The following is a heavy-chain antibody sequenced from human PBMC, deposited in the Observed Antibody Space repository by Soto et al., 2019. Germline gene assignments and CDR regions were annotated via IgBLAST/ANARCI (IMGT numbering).Heavy chain of an antibody. CDR3: ARGVAGSGFDL. Sequence: SQTLSLTFAISGDSVSSNTAAWNWIRSSPSRVLEWLGRTYYRSNWRHDYAVSVKSRITVNPDTSKNHFSLQLNSVTPDDTAVYYCARGVAGSGFDLWGQGTLVTV. V-gene: IGHV6-1*01. J-gene: IGHJ4*02. CDR2: TYYRSNWRH. D-gene: IGHD6-19*01. CDR1: GDSVSSNTAA.